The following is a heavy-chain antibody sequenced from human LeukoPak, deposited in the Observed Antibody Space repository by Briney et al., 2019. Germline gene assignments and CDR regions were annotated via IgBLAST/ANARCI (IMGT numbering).Heavy chain of an antibody. J-gene: IGHJ6*03. CDR1: GFVFSTYD. Sequence: GGSLRLSCAASGFVFSTYDMHWVRQTPGKGLEWVSFIGSAGDTYYPGSVKGRFTISRENAKNSLFLQMNNLRAGDTAVYYCARGGRKWDDYYYYYMDVWGKGTTVTVSS. D-gene: IGHD1-26*01. V-gene: IGHV3-13*01. CDR2: IGSAGDT. CDR3: ARGGRKWDDYYYYYMDV.